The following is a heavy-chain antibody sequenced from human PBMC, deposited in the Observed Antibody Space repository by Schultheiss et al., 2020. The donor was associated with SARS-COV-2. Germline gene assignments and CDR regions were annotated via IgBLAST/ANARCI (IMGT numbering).Heavy chain of an antibody. J-gene: IGHJ6*04. CDR2: VNPNNGDT. Sequence: GESLKISCRASGYTFTNYYMHWVRQAPGQGLEWMGWVNPNNGDTKYGEKFQGRVTMTTDTSISTAYMELTRLTSDDTARYYCARVGGGDIYYMDVWGKGTTVTVSS. D-gene: IGHD2-21*02. CDR1: GYTFTNYY. V-gene: IGHV1-2*02. CDR3: ARVGGGDIYYMDV.